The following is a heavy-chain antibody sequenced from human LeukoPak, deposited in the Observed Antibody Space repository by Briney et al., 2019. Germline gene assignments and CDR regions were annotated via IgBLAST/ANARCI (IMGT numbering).Heavy chain of an antibody. CDR1: GYTFTSYG. CDR3: ARDHSSGWFVSGYNWFDP. J-gene: IGHJ5*02. D-gene: IGHD6-19*01. V-gene: IGHV1-18*01. CDR2: MSAYNGNT. Sequence: ASVTVSFKASGYTFTSYGISWVRQAPGQGLERRGWMSAYNGNTNYAQKLQGRPTMTTDTSTSTAYMDLRSLRSDDTAVYYCARDHSSGWFVSGYNWFDPWGQGTLVTVSS.